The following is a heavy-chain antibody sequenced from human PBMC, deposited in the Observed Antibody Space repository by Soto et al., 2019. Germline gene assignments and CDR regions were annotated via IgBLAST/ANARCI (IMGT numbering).Heavy chain of an antibody. Sequence: EVQLVESGGGLVKPGGSLRLSCAASGFTFSSYSMNWVRQAPGKGLEWDPSISISSSYIYYADSVKGRFTISRDNAKNSLDLQMNSLRAEDAAVYYCARGYHYYDSSGYDKWDAFDIWGQGTMVTVSS. D-gene: IGHD3-22*01. J-gene: IGHJ3*02. V-gene: IGHV3-21*01. CDR1: GFTFSSYS. CDR3: ARGYHYYDSSGYDKWDAFDI. CDR2: ISISSSYI.